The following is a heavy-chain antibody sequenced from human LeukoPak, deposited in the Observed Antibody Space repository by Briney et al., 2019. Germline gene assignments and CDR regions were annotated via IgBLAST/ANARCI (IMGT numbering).Heavy chain of an antibody. CDR3: AKARYSSSPLMDV. CDR1: GFTFSSYG. CDR2: ISYDGSNK. J-gene: IGHJ6*02. D-gene: IGHD6-6*01. Sequence: GGSLRLSCAASGFTFSSYGMHWVRQAPGKGLEWVAVISYDGSNKYYADSVKGRFTIYRDNSKNTLYLQMNSLRAEDTAVYYCAKARYSSSPLMDVWGQGTTVTVSS. V-gene: IGHV3-30*18.